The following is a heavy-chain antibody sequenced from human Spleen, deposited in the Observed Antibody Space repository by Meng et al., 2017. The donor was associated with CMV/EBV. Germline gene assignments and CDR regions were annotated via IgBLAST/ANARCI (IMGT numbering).Heavy chain of an antibody. CDR1: GFTFSTYS. J-gene: IGHJ6*02. Sequence: GESLKISCAASGFTFSTYSMNWVRQAPGKGLEWVSSISTSSSYIYYTDSVKGRFTISRDNAKNSLYLQMNSLRAEDTAVYYCARVGMGQLLVGNGMDVWGQGTTVTVSS. D-gene: IGHD2-8*02. CDR2: ISTSSSYI. V-gene: IGHV3-21*01. CDR3: ARVGMGQLLVGNGMDV.